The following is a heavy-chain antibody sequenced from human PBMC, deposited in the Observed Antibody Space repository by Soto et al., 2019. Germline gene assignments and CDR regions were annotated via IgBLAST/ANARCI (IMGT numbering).Heavy chain of an antibody. CDR1: RYIFTNYG. CDR3: ARALTGDGMDV. Sequence: QVQLVQSGVEVREPGASVKVSCKAVRYIFTNYGVSWVRQAPGQGLEWMGWITTYNGNTEYAQKFQGRVTMNTDASTSTAHMELGSLRSDDTAIYYCARALTGDGMDVWGQGTTVTVSS. V-gene: IGHV1-18*01. CDR2: ITTYNGNT. J-gene: IGHJ6*02. D-gene: IGHD3-10*01.